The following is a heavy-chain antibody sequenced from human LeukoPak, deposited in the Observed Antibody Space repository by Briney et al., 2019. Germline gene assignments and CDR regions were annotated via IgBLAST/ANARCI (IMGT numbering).Heavy chain of an antibody. Sequence: PSQTLSLTCTVSGGSISSGGYYWSWIRQPPGKGLEWIGYIYHSGSTYYNPSLKSRVTISVDTSKNQFSLKLSSVTAADTAVYYCARRGYSSSSPPNYYYYYYMDVWGKGTTVTVSS. CDR2: IYHSGST. V-gene: IGHV4-30-2*01. J-gene: IGHJ6*03. CDR3: ARRGYSSSSPPNYYYYYYMDV. D-gene: IGHD6-6*01. CDR1: GGSISSGGYY.